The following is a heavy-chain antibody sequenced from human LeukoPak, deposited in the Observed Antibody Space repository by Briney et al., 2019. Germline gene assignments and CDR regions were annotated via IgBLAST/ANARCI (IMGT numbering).Heavy chain of an antibody. CDR2: IYHSGST. CDR3: ARRMGDIVVVPAAPNYFDY. J-gene: IGHJ4*02. V-gene: IGHV4-38-2*01. Sequence: PSETLSLTCAVSGYSISSGYYWGWIRQPPGKGLEWIGSIYHSGSTYYNPSLKSRVTISVDTSKNQFSLKLISVTAADTAVYYCARRMGDIVVVPAAPNYFDYWGQGTLVTVSS. D-gene: IGHD2-2*01. CDR1: GYSISSGYY.